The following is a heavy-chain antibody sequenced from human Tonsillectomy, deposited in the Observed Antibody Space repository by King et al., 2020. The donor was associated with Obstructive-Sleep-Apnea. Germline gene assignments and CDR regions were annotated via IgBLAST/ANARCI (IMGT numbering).Heavy chain of an antibody. Sequence: QLVQSGGGVVQPGKSLRLSCAASRFTFSTYAMHWVRQAPGKGLEWVAVISYDGSSEYYADSVKGRFTISRDNSKKQLYLQMNSLRDEDTAVYYCASSDEMATMRGFDYWGRGTLVTVSS. CDR1: RFTFSTYA. D-gene: IGHD5-24*01. CDR3: ASSDEMATMRGFDY. CDR2: ISYDGSSE. V-gene: IGHV3-30*04. J-gene: IGHJ4*02.